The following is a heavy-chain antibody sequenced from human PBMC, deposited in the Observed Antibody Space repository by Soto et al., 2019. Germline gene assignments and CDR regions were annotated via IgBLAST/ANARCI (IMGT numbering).Heavy chain of an antibody. D-gene: IGHD5-12*01. CDR1: AFTFSNYG. Sequence: GGSLRLSCAASAFTFSNYGMSWVRQAPGKGLEWVSAISSGGSTFSAESVKGRFIISRDNSKNTLYLQMNSLRAEDTAVYYCAKENSGYEKWGQGTLVTVSS. CDR3: AKENSGYEK. V-gene: IGHV3-23*01. CDR2: ISSGGST. J-gene: IGHJ4*02.